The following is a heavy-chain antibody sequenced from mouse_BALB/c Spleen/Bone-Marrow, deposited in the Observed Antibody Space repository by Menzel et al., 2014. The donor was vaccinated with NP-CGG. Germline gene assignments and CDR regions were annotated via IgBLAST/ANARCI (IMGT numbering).Heavy chain of an antibody. CDR1: GYTFSSYW. CDR3: AREDGNHVGFAY. Sequence: QVQLQQSGAELMKPGASVKISCKATGYTFSSYWIEWVKQRPGHGLEWIGEILPGSGSTNYNEKFKGKATFTADTSSNTAYMQLSSLTSEDSAVYYCAREDGNHVGFAYWGQGTLVT. CDR2: ILPGSGST. V-gene: IGHV1-9*01. J-gene: IGHJ3*01. D-gene: IGHD2-1*01.